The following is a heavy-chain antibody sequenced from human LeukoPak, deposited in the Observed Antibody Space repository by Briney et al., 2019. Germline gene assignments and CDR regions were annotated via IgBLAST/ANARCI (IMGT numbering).Heavy chain of an antibody. Sequence: ASVKVSCKASGYTFTSYYMHWVRQAPGQGLEWMGWINPNSGGTNYAQKFQGRVTMTTDTSTSTAYMELRGLRSDDTAVYYCARDSGYDFFYYYYYMDVWGKGTTVAVSS. CDR3: ARDSGYDFFYYYYYMDV. V-gene: IGHV1-2*02. CDR1: GYTFTSYY. CDR2: INPNSGGT. J-gene: IGHJ6*03. D-gene: IGHD5-12*01.